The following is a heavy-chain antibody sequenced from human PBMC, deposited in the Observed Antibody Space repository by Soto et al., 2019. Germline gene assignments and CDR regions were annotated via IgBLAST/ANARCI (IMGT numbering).Heavy chain of an antibody. J-gene: IGHJ6*02. CDR3: AREGPKRELILGLNYYGMDV. CDR2: IWYDGSNK. CDR1: GFTFSSYG. V-gene: IGHV3-33*01. Sequence: QVQLVESGGGVVQPGRSLRLSCAASGFTFSSYGMHWVRQAPGKGLEWVAVIWYDGSNKYYADSVKGRFTISRDNSKKTVYLQMNRLRAEDTAVYYCAREGPKRELILGLNYYGMDVWGQGTTVTVSS. D-gene: IGHD1-7*01.